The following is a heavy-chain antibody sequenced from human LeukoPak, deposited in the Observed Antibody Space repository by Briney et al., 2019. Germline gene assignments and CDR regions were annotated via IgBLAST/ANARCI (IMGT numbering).Heavy chain of an antibody. J-gene: IGHJ3*01. CDR1: GFTFISND. V-gene: IGHV3-66*02. Sequence: GGPLRLSWAAWGFTFISNDMIGAARPPGRGLEGLSFIYSGGSTYYADSVKGRFTISRDNSKNTLYLQMNSLRAEDTAVYYCARDHSSSPPDWGQGTMVTVSS. CDR3: ARDHSSSPPD. CDR2: IYSGGST. D-gene: IGHD6-13*01.